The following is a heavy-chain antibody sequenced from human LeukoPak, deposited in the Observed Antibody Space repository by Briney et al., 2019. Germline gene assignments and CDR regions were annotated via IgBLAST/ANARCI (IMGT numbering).Heavy chain of an antibody. CDR2: INGGGGST. V-gene: IGHV3-23*01. Sequence: PGGSLRLSCAASEFIISKYAMTWVRQAPGKGLEWVSSINGGGGSTFYAHSVKGRFTISRDNSKNTLYLQMNSLRAEDTAVYYCAKSPTYYYDSSAYRHFDYWGQGTLVTVSS. CDR1: EFIISKYA. D-gene: IGHD3-22*01. CDR3: AKSPTYYYDSSAYRHFDY. J-gene: IGHJ4*02.